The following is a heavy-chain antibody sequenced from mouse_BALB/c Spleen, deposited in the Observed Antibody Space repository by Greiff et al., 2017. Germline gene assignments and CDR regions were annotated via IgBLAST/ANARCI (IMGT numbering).Heavy chain of an antibody. CDR3: ARRGYYRYDGFAY. J-gene: IGHJ3*01. CDR2: ISIYYDNT. D-gene: IGHD2-14*01. Sequence: QVQLKQSGPELVRPGESVKISCKGSGYTFTDYAMHWVKQSHAKSLEWIGVISIYYDNTNYNQKFKGKATMTVDKSSSTAYMELARLTSEDSAIYYCARRGYYRYDGFAYWGQGTLVTVSA. V-gene: IGHV1-67*01. CDR1: GYTFTDYA.